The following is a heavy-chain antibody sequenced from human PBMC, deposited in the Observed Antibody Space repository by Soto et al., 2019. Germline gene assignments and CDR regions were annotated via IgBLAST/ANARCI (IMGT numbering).Heavy chain of an antibody. CDR2: INPRSGDT. CDR1: GYTFIGYY. V-gene: IGHV1-2*06. J-gene: IGHJ5*02. Sequence: QVQLVQSEAEVKKPGASVKVSCKASGYTFIGYYIHWVRQAPGQGLEWMGRINPRSGDTTYAQKFQGRLTMTRDTSISTAYMELSSLRSDDTAVYYCGRDGVGATPLGWFDPWGQGSLVTVSS. CDR3: GRDGVGATPLGWFDP. D-gene: IGHD1-26*01.